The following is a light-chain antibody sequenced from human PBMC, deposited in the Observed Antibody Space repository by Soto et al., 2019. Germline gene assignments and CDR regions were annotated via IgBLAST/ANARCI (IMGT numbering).Light chain of an antibody. CDR1: ASDLGAYKY. Sequence: QPVLTQPASVSGSPGQSITISCTGTASDLGAYKYVSWYQQHPDKAPKLILYEVSRRPSGVSNRFSGSKSGNTASLTISGLLAEDEADYSCQAYDYSLTAFVFGGGTKLTVL. J-gene: IGLJ3*02. V-gene: IGLV2-14*03. CDR2: EVS. CDR3: QAYDYSLTAFV.